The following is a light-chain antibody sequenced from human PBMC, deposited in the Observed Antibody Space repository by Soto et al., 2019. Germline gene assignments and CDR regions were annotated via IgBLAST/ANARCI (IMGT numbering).Light chain of an antibody. CDR2: KAS. V-gene: IGKV1-5*03. J-gene: IGKJ4*01. CDR1: QSISSW. Sequence: DIPMTQSPSTLSASVGDRVTITCRASQSISSWLAWYQQKPGKAPNLLIYKASSLESEVPSRFSGSGSGTEFTLTISSLQPDEFATYYCQQYNSYPLTFGGGTKVEIK. CDR3: QQYNSYPLT.